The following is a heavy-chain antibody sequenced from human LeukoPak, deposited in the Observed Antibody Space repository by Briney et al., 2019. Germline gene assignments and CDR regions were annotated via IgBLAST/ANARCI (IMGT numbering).Heavy chain of an antibody. CDR3: ARDFGSWGRQWLVPNWFDP. CDR1: GFTFSDYY. V-gene: IGHV3-11*01. Sequence: GGSLRLSCAASGFTFSDYYMSWIRQAPGKGLEWVSYISGSGSSIYYTDSVKGRFTISRDNAKNSLYLQMNSLRSEDTAVYYCARDFGSWGRQWLVPNWFDPWGQGTLVTVSS. J-gene: IGHJ5*02. D-gene: IGHD6-19*01. CDR2: ISGSGSSI.